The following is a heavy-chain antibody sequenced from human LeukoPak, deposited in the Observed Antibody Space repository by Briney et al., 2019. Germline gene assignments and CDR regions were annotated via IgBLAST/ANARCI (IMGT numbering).Heavy chain of an antibody. CDR3: AREDDFWSGYYRFDY. J-gene: IGHJ4*02. CDR1: GGTFSSYT. CDR2: IIPILGIA. Sequence: SVKVSCKASGGTFSSYTISWVRQAPGQGREWMGRIIPILGIANYAQKFQGRVTITADKSTSTAYMELSSLRSEDTAVYYCAREDDFWSGYYRFDYWGQGTLVTVSS. V-gene: IGHV1-69*04. D-gene: IGHD3-3*01.